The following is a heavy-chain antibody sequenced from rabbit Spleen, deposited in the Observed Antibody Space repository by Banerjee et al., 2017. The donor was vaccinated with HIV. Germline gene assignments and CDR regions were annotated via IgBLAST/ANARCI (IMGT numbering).Heavy chain of an antibody. J-gene: IGHJ6*01. Sequence: QSLEESGGDLVKPGASLTLTCTASGFSFSGGYYMCWVRQAPGKGLELIACIYAGSSGSTYYASWAKGRFPISKTSSTTVTLQMTSLTAADTATYFCARDTGSSFSSYGMDLWGPGTLVTVS. CDR1: GFSFSGGYY. CDR3: ARDTGSSFSSYGMDL. CDR2: IYAGSSGST. V-gene: IGHV1S40*01. D-gene: IGHD8-1*01.